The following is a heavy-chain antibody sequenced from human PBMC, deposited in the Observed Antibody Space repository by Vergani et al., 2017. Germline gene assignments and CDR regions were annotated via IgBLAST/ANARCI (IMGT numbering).Heavy chain of an antibody. CDR2: ISYDGDNK. Sequence: VQLVESGGGVVQPGRSLRLSCAASGFTFSSYAMHWVRQAPRKGLEWVAVISYDGDNKNYADSVKGRFTISGDNSKKTLYLQMNTLRAEDTAVYYCARNGDSSGYYGLNAFDIGGQGTMVTASS. CDR3: ARNGDSSGYYGLNAFDI. D-gene: IGHD3-22*01. CDR1: GFTFSSYA. V-gene: IGHV3-30*04. J-gene: IGHJ3*02.